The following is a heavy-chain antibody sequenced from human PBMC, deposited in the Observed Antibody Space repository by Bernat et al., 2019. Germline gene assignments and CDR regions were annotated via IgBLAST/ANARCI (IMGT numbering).Heavy chain of an antibody. CDR1: GFTFGDYA. V-gene: IGHV3-49*03. CDR2: IRSKAYGGTS. D-gene: IGHD1-1*01. Sequence: EVQLVESGGGLVQPGRSLRLSCTASGFTFGDYAMSWFRQAPGKGLEWVGFIRSKAYGGTSDYAAPVKGRFAISRDDSNSTLYLQMNSLKTEDTAVYYCTTTRSSRYFDLWGRGTLVTVSS. J-gene: IGHJ2*01. CDR3: TTTRSSRYFDL.